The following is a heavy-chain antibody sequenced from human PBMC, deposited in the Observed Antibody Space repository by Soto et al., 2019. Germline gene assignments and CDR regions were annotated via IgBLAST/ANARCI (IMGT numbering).Heavy chain of an antibody. Sequence: GGSLRLSCSASGFTFSNYAMSWVRQAPGKGLEWVASISSSSRYISYADSLKGRFTISRDNAKNSLYLQMNSLRAEDTAVYYCARDMGYCSGGRCYRLAFEYWGQGALVTVSS. CDR2: ISSSSRYI. CDR1: GFTFSNYA. V-gene: IGHV3-21*01. D-gene: IGHD2-15*01. J-gene: IGHJ4*02. CDR3: ARDMGYCSGGRCYRLAFEY.